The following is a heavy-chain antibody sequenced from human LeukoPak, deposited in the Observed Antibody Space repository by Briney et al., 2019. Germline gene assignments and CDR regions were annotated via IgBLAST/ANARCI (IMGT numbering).Heavy chain of an antibody. V-gene: IGHV3-21*01. CDR1: GFTFISYS. J-gene: IGHJ4*02. Sequence: KPGGSLRLSCAASGFTFISYSMNWVRQAPGKGLEWVSSISSSSSYIYYADSVKGRFTISRDNAKNSLYLQMNSLRAEDTAVYYCARDTSYYGDYGYFDYWGQGTLVTVSS. CDR3: ARDTSYYGDYGYFDY. CDR2: ISSSSSYI. D-gene: IGHD4-17*01.